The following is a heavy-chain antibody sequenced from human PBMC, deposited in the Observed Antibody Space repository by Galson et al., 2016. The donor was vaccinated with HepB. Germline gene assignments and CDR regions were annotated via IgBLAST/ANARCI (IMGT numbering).Heavy chain of an antibody. CDR3: ARANMAAAGVDFDF. CDR2: ISSAGGYL. D-gene: IGHD6-13*01. Sequence: LRLSCAASGFTFSIYTMNWVRQAPGKGLEWVSSISSAGGYLYYADSVEGRFTISRDNAKKSLYLQMNSLGVEDTAVYYCARANMAAAGVDFDFWGQGTLVTVSS. V-gene: IGHV3-21*01. CDR1: GFTFSIYT. J-gene: IGHJ4*02.